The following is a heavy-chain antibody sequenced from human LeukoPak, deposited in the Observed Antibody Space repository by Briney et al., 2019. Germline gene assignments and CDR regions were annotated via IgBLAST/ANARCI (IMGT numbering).Heavy chain of an antibody. CDR1: GFTFSTHS. CDR2: ISSSSSHI. Sequence: GGSLRLSCAASGFTFSTHSMNLVLHAPGKGLESGSSISSSSSHIYYADSVKGRFTISRDNAKNSLYLQMNSLRAEDTAVYYCATRYCSSTSCYACDDWGQGTLVTVSS. D-gene: IGHD2-2*01. CDR3: ATRYCSSTSCYACDD. V-gene: IGHV3-21*01. J-gene: IGHJ1*01.